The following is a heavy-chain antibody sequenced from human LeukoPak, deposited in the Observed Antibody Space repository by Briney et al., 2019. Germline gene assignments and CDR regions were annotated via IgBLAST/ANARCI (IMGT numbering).Heavy chain of an antibody. CDR2: INHSGST. Sequence: PSETLSLTCAVSGYSISSSNWWGWIRQPPGKGLEWIGEINHSGSTNYNPSLKSRVTISVDTSKNQFSLKLSSVTAADTAVYYCASGWTTVTTRRPSRYFQHWGQGTLVTVSS. CDR3: ASGWTTVTTRRPSRYFQH. J-gene: IGHJ1*01. CDR1: GYSISSSNW. V-gene: IGHV4-28*01. D-gene: IGHD4-17*01.